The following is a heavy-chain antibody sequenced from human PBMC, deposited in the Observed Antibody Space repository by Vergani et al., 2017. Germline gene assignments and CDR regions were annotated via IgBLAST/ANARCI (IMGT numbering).Heavy chain of an antibody. J-gene: IGHJ5*02. Sequence: QVQLQQWGAGLLKPSETLSLTCAVYGGSFSGYYWSWIRQPPGKGLEWIGEINHSGSTNYNPSLKSRVTISVDTSKNQFSLKLSSVTAADTAVYYCARRHYYDFWSGSRTSWFDPWGQGTLVTVSS. D-gene: IGHD3-3*01. CDR1: GGSFSGYY. CDR3: ARRHYYDFWSGSRTSWFDP. CDR2: INHSGST. V-gene: IGHV4-34*01.